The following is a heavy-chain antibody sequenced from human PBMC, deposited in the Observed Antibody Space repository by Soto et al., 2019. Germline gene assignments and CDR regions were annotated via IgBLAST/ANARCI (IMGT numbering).Heavy chain of an antibody. CDR1: GGSTSNYY. V-gene: IGHV4-59*01. J-gene: IGHJ4*02. CDR2: IHYSGSA. CDR3: ARENYYVY. Sequence: QVQLQESGPGLVKPSETLSLTCTVSGGSTSNYYWGWIRQPPGKGLEWIGYIHYSGSANNNPSLRGRVTISLGTSKNQFSLRLPSVTAADTAVYYCARENYYVYWDQGTLVIVSS.